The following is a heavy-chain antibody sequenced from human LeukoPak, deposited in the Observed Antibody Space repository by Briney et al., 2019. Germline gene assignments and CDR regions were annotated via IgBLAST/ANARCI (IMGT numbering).Heavy chain of an antibody. J-gene: IGHJ4*02. D-gene: IGHD3-22*01. CDR3: ARDRVNYYDGSGTFDV. V-gene: IGHV1-69*13. CDR2: IIPVFVTA. CDR1: GGTFNNYA. Sequence: SVKVSCKSSGGTFNNYAINWVRQAPGQGLEWMGGIIPVFVTATYAQKFQGRVTITADESSSTVNMELRSLTYEDTATYFCARDRVNYYDGSGTFDVWGQGTLVSISS.